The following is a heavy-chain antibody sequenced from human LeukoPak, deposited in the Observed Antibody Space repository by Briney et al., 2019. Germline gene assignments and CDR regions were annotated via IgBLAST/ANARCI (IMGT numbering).Heavy chain of an antibody. D-gene: IGHD2-15*01. V-gene: IGHV3-7*01. CDR3: AREDMWAFDM. CDR2: IKPDGTEK. CDR1: GITFSNAW. Sequence: PGGSLRLSCAASGITFSNAWMTWVRQAPGKGLEWVANIKPDGTEKYYVDSVKGRFTISRDNAKNSLYLLMDSLRAEDTAVYYCAREDMWAFDMWGQGTMVTVSS. J-gene: IGHJ3*02.